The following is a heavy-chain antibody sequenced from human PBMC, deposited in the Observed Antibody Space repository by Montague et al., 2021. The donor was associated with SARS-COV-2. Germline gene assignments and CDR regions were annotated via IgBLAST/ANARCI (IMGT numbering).Heavy chain of an antibody. J-gene: IGHJ6*02. CDR3: ARIHYYGPGSYLSYYGMDV. V-gene: IGHV4-31*03. CDR2: IYDSGNT. Sequence: TLSLTCTVSGGSISSGNNYWSWIRLHPGRGLEGIAFIYDSGNTDYNPSLKSRITISVDTPKNQFSLRLSSVTAADTAVYYCARIHYYGPGSYLSYYGMDVGGQGTAATVPS. D-gene: IGHD3-10*01. CDR1: GGSISSGNNY.